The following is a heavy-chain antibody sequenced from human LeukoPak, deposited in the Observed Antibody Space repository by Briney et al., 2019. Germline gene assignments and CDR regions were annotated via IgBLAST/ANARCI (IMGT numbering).Heavy chain of an antibody. D-gene: IGHD5-18*01. CDR3: ARDLRFVANTAIGG. J-gene: IGHJ4*02. V-gene: IGHV1-2*02. CDR2: INPNSGGT. Sequence: GASVKVSCKASGYTLTGYYMHWVRQAPGQGLEWMGWINPNSGGTNYAQKFQGRVTMTRDTSISTAYMELSRLGSDDTAVYYCARDLRFVANTAIGGWGQGTLVTVSS. CDR1: GYTLTGYY.